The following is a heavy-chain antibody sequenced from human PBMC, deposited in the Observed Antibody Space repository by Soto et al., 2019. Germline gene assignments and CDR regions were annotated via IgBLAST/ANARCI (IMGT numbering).Heavy chain of an antibody. CDR3: ARLGGYFQALDS. CDR1: GGSISPNY. V-gene: IGHV4-59*08. J-gene: IGHJ4*02. Sequence: SETLSLTCTVSGGSISPNYWSWIRQPPGKGLEWIGYIYFGGTTMYNPSLKSRVTISVDTSKNQFSLQLTSVTAADTAVYYCARLGGYFQALDSWGQGTLVTVSS. CDR2: IYFGGTT. D-gene: IGHD3-22*01.